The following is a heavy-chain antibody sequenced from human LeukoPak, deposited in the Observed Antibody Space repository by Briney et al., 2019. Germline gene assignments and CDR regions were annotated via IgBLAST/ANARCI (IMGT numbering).Heavy chain of an antibody. D-gene: IGHD3-16*01. CDR3: AKDWGGSTPRYFGS. CDR1: GFTFSSYA. V-gene: IGHV3-30*02. Sequence: PGGSLRLSCAASGFTFSSYAMHWVRQAPGKGLEWVAFIRYDGSNKYYADSVKGRFTISRDNSKNTLYFQMNSLRAEDTAVYYCAKDWGGSTPRYFGSWGQGTRVTVSS. CDR2: IRYDGSNK. J-gene: IGHJ4*02.